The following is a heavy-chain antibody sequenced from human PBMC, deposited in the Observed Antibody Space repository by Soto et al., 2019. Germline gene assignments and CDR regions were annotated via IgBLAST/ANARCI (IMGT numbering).Heavy chain of an antibody. Sequence: GGSMRLSCAASGFTFSDYYMSWVRPAPGKGLEWVSYISSSGSTIYYADSVKGRFTISRDNAKNSLYLQMNSLRAEDTAVYYCARDRSRIQLWLSAGDYYYYGMDVWGQGTTVTVSS. V-gene: IGHV3-11*01. CDR3: ARDRSRIQLWLSAGDYYYYGMDV. CDR1: GFTFSDYY. D-gene: IGHD5-18*01. J-gene: IGHJ6*02. CDR2: ISSSGSTI.